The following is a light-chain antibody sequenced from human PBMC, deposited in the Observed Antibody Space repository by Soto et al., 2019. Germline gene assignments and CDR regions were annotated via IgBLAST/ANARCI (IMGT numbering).Light chain of an antibody. CDR2: WAS. Sequence: DIVMTQSPDSLAVSLGERATINCKSSQGVLYSSNNKNYLAWYQQKPGQPPKLLIYWASTRESGVPDRFSGSGSGTDFTLTISSLQAEEVAVYYCQQYYSTPHTFGQGTKLEIK. CDR3: QQYYSTPHT. CDR1: QGVLYSSNNKNY. J-gene: IGKJ2*01. V-gene: IGKV4-1*01.